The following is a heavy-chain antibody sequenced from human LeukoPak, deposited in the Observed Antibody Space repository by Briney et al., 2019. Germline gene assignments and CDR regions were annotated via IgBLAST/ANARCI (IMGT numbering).Heavy chain of an antibody. J-gene: IGHJ5*02. CDR2: MSYSGRT. Sequence: PSETLSLTCSVSGDSISSGSFYWGWIRQPPGKGLEWIGSMSYSGRTYYNPSLKTRVTVSLDTSKNQFSLNLISVTAADTAVYYCATEEWLVGRPPTNWFDPWGQGTLVTVSS. CDR1: GDSISSGSFY. CDR3: ATEEWLVGRPPTNWFDP. D-gene: IGHD6-19*01. V-gene: IGHV4-39*07.